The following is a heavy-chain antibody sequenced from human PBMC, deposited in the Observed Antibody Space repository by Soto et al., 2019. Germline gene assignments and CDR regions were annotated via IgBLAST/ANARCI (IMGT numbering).Heavy chain of an antibody. Sequence: ASVKVSCKASGDMFRNSAFTWVRQAPGQGLEWMGVIIPLFGKGNDAQKFQGRVTFTADKSTSTLYMELTSLRSDDTAVYFCATARLSNGATTIYFYYGMDVWGQGTTVTVSS. J-gene: IGHJ6*02. CDR1: GDMFRNSA. V-gene: IGHV1-69*06. CDR3: ATARLSNGATTIYFYYGMDV. D-gene: IGHD6-6*01. CDR2: IIPLFGKG.